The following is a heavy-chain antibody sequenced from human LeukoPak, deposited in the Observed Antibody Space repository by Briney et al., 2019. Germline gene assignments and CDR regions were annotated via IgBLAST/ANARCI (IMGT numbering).Heavy chain of an antibody. Sequence: PGESLNISCKGSGYSFTNYWIGWARQMPGKGLEWMGIVYPGDSDTRYSPSFQGQVTISADKSITTAYLQWDSLKASDSAKYYCARRGEMAAIDYWGQGTLVTVSS. D-gene: IGHD5-24*01. CDR3: ARRGEMAAIDY. J-gene: IGHJ4*02. CDR2: VYPGDSDT. CDR1: GYSFTNYW. V-gene: IGHV5-51*01.